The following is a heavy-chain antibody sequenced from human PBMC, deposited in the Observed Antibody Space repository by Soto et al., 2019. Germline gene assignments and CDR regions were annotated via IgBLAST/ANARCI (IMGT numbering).Heavy chain of an antibody. V-gene: IGHV3-74*01. Sequence: EVQLVESGGGLVQPGGSLRLSCAASGFTFSTYWMHWVRQVPGKGLVWVSHSNGDGSSTSYADSVRGRFSISRDNAKNTVDLQMNSLRADDTAVYYCARGTGGFDPWGQGTLVPVSS. CDR3: ARGTGGFDP. D-gene: IGHD2-15*01. J-gene: IGHJ5*02. CDR2: SNGDGSST. CDR1: GFTFSTYW.